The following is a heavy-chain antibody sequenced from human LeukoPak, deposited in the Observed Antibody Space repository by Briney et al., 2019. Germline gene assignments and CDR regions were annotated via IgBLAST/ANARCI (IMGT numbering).Heavy chain of an antibody. CDR1: GDSVSSNSAA. J-gene: IGHJ4*02. CDR2: TYYRSKWYN. Sequence: SQTLSLTCAISGDSVSSNSAAWNWIRQSPSRGLEWLGRTYYRSKWYNDYAVSVKSRITINPDTSKNQISLQLNSVTPEDTAVYSCAREGLLWFGEFPYYFDYWGQGTLVTVSS. V-gene: IGHV6-1*01. CDR3: AREGLLWFGEFPYYFDY. D-gene: IGHD3-10*01.